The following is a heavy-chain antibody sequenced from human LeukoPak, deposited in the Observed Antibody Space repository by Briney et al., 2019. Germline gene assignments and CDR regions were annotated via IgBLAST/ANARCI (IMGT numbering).Heavy chain of an antibody. CDR2: IYYSGST. D-gene: IGHD1-14*01. Sequence: PSQTLSLTCTVSGGSISSGGYYWSWIRQHPGKGLEWIGYIYYSGSTYYNPSLKSRVTISVDTSKNQFSLKLSSVTAADTAVYYCAGSAARSGTFDYWGQGTLVTVSS. V-gene: IGHV4-31*03. CDR3: AGSAARSGTFDY. CDR1: GGSISSGGYY. J-gene: IGHJ4*02.